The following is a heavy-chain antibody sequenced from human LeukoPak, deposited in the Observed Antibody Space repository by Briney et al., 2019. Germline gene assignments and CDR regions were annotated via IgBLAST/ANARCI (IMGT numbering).Heavy chain of an antibody. J-gene: IGHJ4*02. CDR1: GFTFSSYA. V-gene: IGHV3-21*01. Sequence: GGSLRLSCAASGFTFSSYAMHWVRQAPGKGLEWVSSISSSSSYIYYADSVKGRFTISRDNAKNSLYLQMNSLRAEDTAVYYCARVSRGSDWGSYSSGWGDWGQGTLVTVPS. CDR3: ARVSRGSDWGSYSSGWGD. D-gene: IGHD6-19*01. CDR2: ISSSSSYI.